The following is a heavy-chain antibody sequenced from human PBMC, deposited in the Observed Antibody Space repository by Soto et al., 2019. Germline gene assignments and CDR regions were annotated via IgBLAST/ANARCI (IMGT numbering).Heavy chain of an antibody. V-gene: IGHV1-46*01. CDR2: INPSGGST. CDR3: ARDSADCGGDCYSGDFDY. D-gene: IGHD2-21*02. CDR1: GYTFTSYY. Sequence: QVQLVQSGAEVKKPGASVKVSCKASGYTFTSYYMHWVRQAPGQGLEWMGIINPSGGSTSYAQKSPGRVTRTRDTSTSTVYMELSSLGSEDTAVYYCARDSADCGGDCYSGDFDYWGQGTLVTVSS. J-gene: IGHJ4*02.